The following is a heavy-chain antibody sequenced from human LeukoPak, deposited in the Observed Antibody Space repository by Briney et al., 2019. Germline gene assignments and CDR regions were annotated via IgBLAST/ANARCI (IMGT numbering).Heavy chain of an antibody. CDR3: ARDGRSGSYWGWWFDP. CDR2: INPSGGST. J-gene: IGHJ5*02. CDR1: GYTFTSYY. V-gene: IGHV1-46*01. Sequence: ASVKVSCKASGYTFTSYYMHWVRQAPGQGLEWMGIINPSGGSTSYAQKFQGRVTMTRDMSTSTVYMELSSLRSEDTAVYYCARDGRSGSYWGWWFDPWGQGTLVTVSS. D-gene: IGHD1-26*01.